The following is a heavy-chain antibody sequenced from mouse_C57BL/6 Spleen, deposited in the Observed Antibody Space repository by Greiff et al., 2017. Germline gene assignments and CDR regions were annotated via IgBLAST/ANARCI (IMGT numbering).Heavy chain of an antibody. Sequence: QVQLQQPVAELVKPGASVKLSCKASGYTFTSYSITWVKQRPGQGLELIGDLYPGRGRTNYNEKFQSKATLPVDTPSSLAYMQRSSLTSEDSAVYYCAREWSSWFADWGQGTLVSVAA. V-gene: IGHV1-55*01. D-gene: IGHD1-3*01. CDR3: AREWSSWFAD. CDR2: LYPGRGRT. J-gene: IGHJ3*01. CDR1: GYTFTSYS.